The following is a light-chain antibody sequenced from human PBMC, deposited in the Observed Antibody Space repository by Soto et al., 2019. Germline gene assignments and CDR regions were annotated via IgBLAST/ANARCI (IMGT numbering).Light chain of an antibody. Sequence: DIQMTQSPSSLSASVGDRFTITCEASQDISNYLNWYQQKPGKAPKLLIYDASNLETGVPSRFSGSGSGTDFTFTISSLQPEDIETYYCQQYDNLSWTFGQGTKVDIK. CDR2: DAS. CDR3: QQYDNLSWT. CDR1: QDISNY. V-gene: IGKV1-33*01. J-gene: IGKJ1*01.